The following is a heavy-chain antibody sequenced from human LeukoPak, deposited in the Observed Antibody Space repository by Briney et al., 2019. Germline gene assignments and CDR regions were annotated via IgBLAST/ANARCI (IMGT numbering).Heavy chain of an antibody. CDR2: ISRSGSTI. V-gene: IGHV3-48*03. CDR1: GFTFSSYE. Sequence: TGGSLRLSCAASGFTFSSYEMNWVRQAPGKGLEWVSYISRSGSTIYYADSVKGRFTISRDNAKNSLYLQMNSLRAEDTAVYYCARAGSGRSPDWFDPWGQGTLVTVSS. D-gene: IGHD1-26*01. J-gene: IGHJ5*02. CDR3: ARAGSGRSPDWFDP.